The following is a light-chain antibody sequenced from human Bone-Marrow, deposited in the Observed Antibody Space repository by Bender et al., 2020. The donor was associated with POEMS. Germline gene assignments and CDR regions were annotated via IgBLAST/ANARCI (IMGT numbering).Light chain of an antibody. Sequence: QSVLTQPPSASGTPGQRVTISCSGGSSNIGAHAVNWYQHLPGTAPKLLIYSSHRRPSEVPDRFSGSRSGTSASLAIGGVQSEDEADYYGAVWDDSLNGWGVGGATKLTVL. CDR2: SSH. V-gene: IGLV1-44*01. CDR1: SSNIGAHA. CDR3: AVWDDSLNGWG. J-gene: IGLJ3*02.